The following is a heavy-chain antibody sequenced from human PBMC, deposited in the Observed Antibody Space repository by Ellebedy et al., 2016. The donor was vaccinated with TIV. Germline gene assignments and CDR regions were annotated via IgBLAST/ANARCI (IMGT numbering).Heavy chain of an antibody. CDR3: AREGTMVRGDDAFDI. V-gene: IGHV1-2*04. J-gene: IGHJ3*02. CDR1: GYIFSDHT. CDR2: INPNSGGT. Sequence: AASVKVSCKASGYIFSDHTIHWVRQAPGQGLEWIGWINPNSGGTNYAQKFQGWVTMTRDTSINTAYMELSRLRSDDTAVYYCAREGTMVRGDDAFDIWGQGTMVTVSS. D-gene: IGHD3-10*01.